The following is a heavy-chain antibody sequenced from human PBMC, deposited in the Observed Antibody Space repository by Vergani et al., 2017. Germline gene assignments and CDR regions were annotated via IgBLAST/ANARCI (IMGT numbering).Heavy chain of an antibody. CDR3: ASLRPRLKLGSKSNAGTFDS. D-gene: IGHD3-10*01. Sequence: QVHLQQRGAGVLQPSETLSLTCGVLGGSLSGYFWSWIRQSPGGGLEWIGEITAIGSAKYSPSATSRVTISVDTSRGEFTLTVTSVTAADTGLYFCASLRPRLKLGSKSNAGTFDSWGQGTLVTVSS. V-gene: IGHV4-34*02. J-gene: IGHJ4*02. CDR1: GGSLSGYF. CDR2: ITAIGSA.